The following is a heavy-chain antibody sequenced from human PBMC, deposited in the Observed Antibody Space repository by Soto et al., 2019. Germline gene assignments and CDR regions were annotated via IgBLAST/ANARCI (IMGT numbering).Heavy chain of an antibody. CDR1: GYSVTSSDYY. CDR2: MFYSGLT. J-gene: IGHJ6*02. CDR3: APLSVPLSGPYGIHV. V-gene: IGHV4-39*01. D-gene: IGHD2-15*01. Sequence: SETLSLTCSVSGYSVTSSDYYWAWIRQPPGKGLEWIGSMFYSGLTYYNPSLKSRVTLSVDTSKNQFSVRLNSVTAADTAVYYCAPLSVPLSGPYGIHVWGQGTTVTVSS.